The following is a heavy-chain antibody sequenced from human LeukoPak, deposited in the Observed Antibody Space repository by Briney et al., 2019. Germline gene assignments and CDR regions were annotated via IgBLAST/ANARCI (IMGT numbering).Heavy chain of an antibody. CDR2: ISGSGGST. J-gene: IGHJ4*02. V-gene: IGHV3-23*01. CDR1: GFTFSSYA. CDR3: AKDRPPYYYDSSGYYFDY. Sequence: RSGGSLRLACAASGFTFSSYAMSWVRQAPGKGLEWVSAISGSGGSTYYADSVKGRFTISRDNSKNTLYLQMNSLRAEDTAVYYCAKDRPPYYYDSSGYYFDYWGQGTLVTFSS. D-gene: IGHD3-22*01.